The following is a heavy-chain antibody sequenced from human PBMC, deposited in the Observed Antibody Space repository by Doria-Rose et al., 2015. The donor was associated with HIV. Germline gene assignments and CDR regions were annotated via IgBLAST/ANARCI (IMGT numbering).Heavy chain of an antibody. J-gene: IGHJ4*02. CDR2: IFSGDER. CDR3: ARIKSSRWYHKYYFDF. D-gene: IGHD6-13*01. V-gene: IGHV2-26*01. Sequence: QIALKESGPVLVKPTETLTLTCTVSGVSLSSPGMGVSWIRQPPGKALEWLANIFSGDERSYKTSLKSRLTISRGTSKSQVVLTMTDMDPVDTATYYCARIKSSRWYHKYYFDFWDQGTLVIISA. CDR1: GVSLSSPGMG.